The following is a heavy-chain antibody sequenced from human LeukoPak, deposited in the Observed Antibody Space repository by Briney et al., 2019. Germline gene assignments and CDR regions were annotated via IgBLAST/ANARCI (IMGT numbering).Heavy chain of an antibody. CDR2: ISSSGSTI. Sequence: GGSLRLSCAASGFIFSDYYMSWIRQAPGKGLEWISYISSSGSTIYYADSVKGRFTISRDNAKNSLYLQMNSVRAEDTAVYYCARGQGSSSWYYFDYWGQGTLVTVSS. CDR3: ARGQGSSSWYYFDY. CDR1: GFIFSDYY. V-gene: IGHV3-11*04. J-gene: IGHJ4*02. D-gene: IGHD6-13*01.